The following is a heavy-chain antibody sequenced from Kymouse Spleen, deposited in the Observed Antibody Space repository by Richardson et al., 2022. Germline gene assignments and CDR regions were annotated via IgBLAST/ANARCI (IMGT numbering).Heavy chain of an antibody. Sequence: EVQLVESGGGLVKPGGSLRLSCAASGFTFSNAWMSWVRQAPGKGLEWVGRIKSKTDGGTTDYAAPVKGRFTISRDDSKNTLYLQMNSLKTEDTAVYYCTTEGIAAANNWFDPWGQGTLVTVSS. CDR3: TTEGIAAANNWFDP. D-gene: IGHD6-13*01. CDR1: GFTFSNAW. CDR2: IKSKTDGGTT. J-gene: IGHJ5*02. V-gene: IGHV3-15*01.